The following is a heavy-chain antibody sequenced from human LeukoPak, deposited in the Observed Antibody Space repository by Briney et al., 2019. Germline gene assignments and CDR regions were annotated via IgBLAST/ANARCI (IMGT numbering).Heavy chain of an antibody. D-gene: IGHD5-18*01. Sequence: KPSDTLSLSCAVAYGSFASSSYNWGWIRDPPGKWLGWIDTIYYSGSPYYQPSLRGRLSRAIDTSKNQFSLKLNSVTDADTAVCYCARNSYSHGYGDYWGQGTLVTVSS. CDR2: IYYSGSP. CDR1: YGSFASSSYN. V-gene: IGHV4-39*01. CDR3: ARNSYSHGYGDY. J-gene: IGHJ4*02.